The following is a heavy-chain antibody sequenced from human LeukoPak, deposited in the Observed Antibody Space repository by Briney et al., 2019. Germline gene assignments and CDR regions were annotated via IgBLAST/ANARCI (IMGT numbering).Heavy chain of an antibody. CDR2: IKQDGSET. J-gene: IGHJ6*03. Sequence: GGSLRLSCVGSGFTFGNYWMTWVRQAPGKGLERVANIKQDGSETYSLDSVKDRFTVSRDNAKNSLYLQMNNLRAEDTAVYYCARDFNHHYYYYMDVWGKGTTVTVSS. CDR1: GFTFGNYW. V-gene: IGHV3-7*01. CDR3: ARDFNHHYYYYMDV.